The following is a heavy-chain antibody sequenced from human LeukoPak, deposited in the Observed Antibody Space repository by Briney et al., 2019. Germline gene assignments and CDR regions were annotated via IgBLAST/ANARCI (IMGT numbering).Heavy chain of an antibody. D-gene: IGHD6-19*01. V-gene: IGHV3-30*02. CDR2: IRYDGSNK. CDR3: AKDPLYSVAGPPRYYGMDV. J-gene: IGHJ6*02. CDR1: GFTFSSYG. Sequence: GGSLRLSCAASGFTFSSYGMHWVRQAPGKGLEWVAFIRYDGSNKYYADSVKGRFTISRDNSKNTLYLQMNSLRAEDTAVNYCAKDPLYSVAGPPRYYGMDVWGQGTTVTVSS.